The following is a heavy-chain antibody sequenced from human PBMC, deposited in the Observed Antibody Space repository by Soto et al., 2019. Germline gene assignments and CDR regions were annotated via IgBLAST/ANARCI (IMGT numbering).Heavy chain of an antibody. CDR2: ISPLFGTA. CDR3: AREGPAAPDHYYYYYGMDV. J-gene: IGHJ6*02. Sequence: QVQLVQSGAEVKKPGSSVKVSCKASGGTFSSYTISWVRQAPGQGLERMGGISPLFGTANYAQKFQGRVTITADESTSTAYMQLSSLRSEDTAVYYCAREGPAAPDHYYYYYGMDVWGQGTTVTVSS. D-gene: IGHD2-2*01. CDR1: GGTFSSYT. V-gene: IGHV1-69*01.